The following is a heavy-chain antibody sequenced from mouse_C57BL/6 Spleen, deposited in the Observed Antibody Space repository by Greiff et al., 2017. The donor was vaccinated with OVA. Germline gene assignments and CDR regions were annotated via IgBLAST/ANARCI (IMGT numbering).Heavy chain of an antibody. CDR3: ARSEGRYSNYPVY. CDR1: GYAFSSYW. V-gene: IGHV1-80*01. J-gene: IGHJ2*01. D-gene: IGHD2-5*01. Sequence: QVHVKQSGAELVKPGASVKISCKASGYAFSSYWMNWVKQRPGKGLEWIGQIYPGDGDTNYNGKFTGKATLTADTTSSTAYMQRSSLTSEDSAVYFCARSEGRYSNYPVYWGQGTTLTVSS. CDR2: IYPGDGDT.